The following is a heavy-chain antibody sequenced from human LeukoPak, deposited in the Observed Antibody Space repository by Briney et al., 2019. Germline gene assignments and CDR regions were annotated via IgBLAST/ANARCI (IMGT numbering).Heavy chain of an antibody. D-gene: IGHD5-12*01. V-gene: IGHV3-21*01. CDR2: ISSSSSYI. CDR1: GFTFSSYS. Sequence: GGSLRLSCAAAGFTFSSYSMNWVRHAPGRWLEWVSSISSSSSYIYYADSVKGRFTISRDNATNSLYLQMNSLRAEDTAVYYCARPPTRTDSGLDYWGQGTLVTVSS. J-gene: IGHJ4*02. CDR3: ARPPTRTDSGLDY.